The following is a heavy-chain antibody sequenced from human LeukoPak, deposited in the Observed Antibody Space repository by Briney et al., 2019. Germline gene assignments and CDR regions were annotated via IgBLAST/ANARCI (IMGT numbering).Heavy chain of an antibody. CDR1: RYTFSTYD. J-gene: IGHJ4*02. CDR3: ARAIRYQLLSDY. Sequence: SSVKVSCKTSRYTFSTYDINWLRQAAGQGLEWMGWMNPNSANTGFAQKFQGRAAITRDTSTATAYLKLSGLTSEDTAVYYCARAIRYQLLSDYWGQGTLVTVSS. CDR2: MNPNSANT. D-gene: IGHD2-2*01. V-gene: IGHV1-8*02.